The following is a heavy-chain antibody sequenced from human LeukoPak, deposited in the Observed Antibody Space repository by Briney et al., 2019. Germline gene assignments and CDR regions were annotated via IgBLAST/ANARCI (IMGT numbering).Heavy chain of an antibody. V-gene: IGHV3-21*04. CDR1: GFTFSSYS. Sequence: GGSLRLSCAASGFTFSSYSMNWVRQAPGKGLEWVSSISSSSSYIYYADSVKGRFTISRDNSKNTLYLQMNSLRAEDTAVYYCARDSRPYYYDSSGYYDYWGQGTLVTVSS. CDR3: ARDSRPYYYDSSGYYDY. CDR2: ISSSSSYI. J-gene: IGHJ4*02. D-gene: IGHD3-22*01.